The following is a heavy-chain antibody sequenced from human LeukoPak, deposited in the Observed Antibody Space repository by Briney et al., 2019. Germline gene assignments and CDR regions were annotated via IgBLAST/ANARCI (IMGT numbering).Heavy chain of an antibody. Sequence: SETLSLTCTVSGGSISSYYWSWIRQPPGKGLEWIGYIYYRGSTNYNPSLKSRVTISVDTSKNQFSLKLSSVTAADTAVYYCARTMKGDFWSGYSYYYYYYMDVWGKGTTVTVSS. J-gene: IGHJ6*03. CDR3: ARTMKGDFWSGYSYYYYYYMDV. CDR2: IYYRGST. V-gene: IGHV4-59*01. CDR1: GGSISSYY. D-gene: IGHD3-3*01.